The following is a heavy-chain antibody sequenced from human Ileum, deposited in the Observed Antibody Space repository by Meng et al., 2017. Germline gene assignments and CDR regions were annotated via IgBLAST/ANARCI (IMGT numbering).Heavy chain of an antibody. J-gene: IGHJ4*02. CDR1: GFTFSSYA. Sequence: GESLKISCAASGFTFSSYAMSWVRQAPGKGLEWVSAISGSGGSTYYAEPVKGRFTISRDNSKNTLYLPMNSLRAEDTAVYYCATDAYSSGWHYYFDYWGQGALVTVSS. CDR2: ISGSGGST. V-gene: IGHV3-23*01. CDR3: ATDAYSSGWHYYFDY. D-gene: IGHD6-19*01.